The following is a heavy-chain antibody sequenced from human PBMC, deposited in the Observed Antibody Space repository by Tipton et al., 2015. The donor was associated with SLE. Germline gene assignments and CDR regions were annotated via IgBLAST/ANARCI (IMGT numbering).Heavy chain of an antibody. CDR3: ARGGTTVATVYYFDY. J-gene: IGHJ4*02. CDR2: IYYAGTT. D-gene: IGHD4-23*01. V-gene: IGHV4-39*07. Sequence: TLSLTCTVSGGSISSSDYYWGWIRQPPGKGLDWIGSIYYAGTTYYNPSLKSRVTISVDTSNNQFSLRLSSVTAADTAVYYCARGGTTVATVYYFDYWGQGTLVTVSS. CDR1: GGSISSSDYY.